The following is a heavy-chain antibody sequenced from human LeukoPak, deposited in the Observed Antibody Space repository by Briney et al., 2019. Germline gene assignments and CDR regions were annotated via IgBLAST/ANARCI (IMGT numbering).Heavy chain of an antibody. D-gene: IGHD2-21*02. V-gene: IGHV3-23*01. Sequence: GGSLRLSCAASGFTFSSYAMSWVRQAPGKGLEWVSAISGSGGSTYYADSVKGRFTISRDNSKNTLYLQMNSLRAEDTAVYYCAETRYYCGGDCHLVDYWGQGTLVTVSS. CDR2: ISGSGGST. J-gene: IGHJ4*02. CDR1: GFTFSSYA. CDR3: AETRYYCGGDCHLVDY.